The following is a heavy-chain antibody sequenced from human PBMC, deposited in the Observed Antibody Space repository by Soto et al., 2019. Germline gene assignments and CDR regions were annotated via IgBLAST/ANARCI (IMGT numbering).Heavy chain of an antibody. CDR1: GGSISSGGYH. J-gene: IGHJ5*02. CDR3: ARGKNWFDP. Sequence: PSETLSLTCTVSGGSISSGGYHWSWIRQHPGKGLEWIGYIYYSGSTYYNPSPKSRVTISVDTSKNQFSLKLSSVTAADTAVYYCARGKNWFDPWGQGTLVTVSS. CDR2: IYYSGST. V-gene: IGHV4-31*03.